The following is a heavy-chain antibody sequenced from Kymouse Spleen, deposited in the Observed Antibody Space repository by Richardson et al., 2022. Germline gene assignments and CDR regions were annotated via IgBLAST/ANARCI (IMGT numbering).Heavy chain of an antibody. V-gene: IGHV3-33*01. CDR3: ARDGDWNPTNGMDV. J-gene: IGHJ6*02. CDR2: IWYDGSNK. D-gene: IGHD1-1*01,IGHD1-20*01,IGHD1-7*01. Sequence: QVQLVESGGGVVQPGRSLRLSCAASGFTFSSYGMHWVRQAPGKGLEWVAVIWYDGSNKYYADSVKGRFTISRDNSKNTLYLQMNSLRAEDTAVYYCARDGDWNPTNGMDVWGQGTTVTVSS. CDR1: GFTFSSYG.